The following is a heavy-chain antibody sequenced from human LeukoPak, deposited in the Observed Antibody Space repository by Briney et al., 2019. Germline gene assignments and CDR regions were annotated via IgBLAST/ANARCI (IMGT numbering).Heavy chain of an antibody. Sequence: ASVKVSCKASGYTFTSYGISWVRQAPGQGLEWMGWISAYNGNTNSAQKLQGRVTVTTDTSTSTAYMELRNLRSDDTAVYYCTRTDLDCAKGVCYDYWGQGTLVTVSS. CDR3: TRTDLDCAKGVCYDY. D-gene: IGHD2-8*01. CDR2: ISAYNGNT. CDR1: GYTFTSYG. J-gene: IGHJ4*02. V-gene: IGHV1-18*01.